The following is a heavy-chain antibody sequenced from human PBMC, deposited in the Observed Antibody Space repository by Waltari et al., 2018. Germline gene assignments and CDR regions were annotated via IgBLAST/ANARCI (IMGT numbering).Heavy chain of an antibody. D-gene: IGHD2-15*01. CDR1: GFSGRDTF. J-gene: IGHJ6*03. CDR2: SYTVGTT. V-gene: IGHV3-53*01. Sequence: EVEVVESGGGLMQPGGSLRLSCAASGFSGRDTFISWVRQAPGKGLEWVSISYTVGTTYFAESVKGRFTISRDNSRNTVYLQMNSLRVEDTAVYFCARVAGTALHRYYHYYMDLWGKGTTVTVSS. CDR3: ARVAGTALHRYYHYYMDL.